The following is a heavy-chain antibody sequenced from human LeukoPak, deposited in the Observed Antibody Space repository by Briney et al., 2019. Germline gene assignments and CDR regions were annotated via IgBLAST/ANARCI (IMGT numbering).Heavy chain of an antibody. Sequence: QPGGSLRLSCAASGFTFRSYDMHWVRQAPGKGLEWVAVIWYDGSNKYYGDSVEGRFTISRDNSKNTLFLQMNSLRAEDTAVYYCAQEGTAMTTYYAMDVWGQGTTVTVSS. CDR2: IWYDGSNK. J-gene: IGHJ6*02. CDR1: GFTFRSYD. D-gene: IGHD5-18*01. V-gene: IGHV3-33*06. CDR3: AQEGTAMTTYYAMDV.